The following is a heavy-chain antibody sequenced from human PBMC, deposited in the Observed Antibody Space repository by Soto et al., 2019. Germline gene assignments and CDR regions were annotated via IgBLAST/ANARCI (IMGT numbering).Heavy chain of an antibody. Sequence: QVQLVQSGAEVKKPGASVKVSCKASGYTFTNFGISWVRQAPGQGLEWMGWISAYNGNTNYAQKYQGRVTITTDTPTSTAYMERRSLRSDGTAVYYCAGGGTPMDYWGQGTLVTVSS. CDR2: ISAYNGNT. CDR1: GYTFTNFG. V-gene: IGHV1-18*01. CDR3: AGGGTPMDY. J-gene: IGHJ4*02. D-gene: IGHD3-16*01.